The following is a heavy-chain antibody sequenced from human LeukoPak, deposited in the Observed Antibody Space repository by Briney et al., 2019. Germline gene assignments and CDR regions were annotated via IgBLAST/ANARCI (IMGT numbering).Heavy chain of an antibody. V-gene: IGHV4-59*01. J-gene: IGHJ4*02. CDR1: GDSINSYY. CDR3: ARDGGATAYFDY. Sequence: SETLSLTCTVSGDSINSYYWTWIRQPPGKGLEWIGYIYYSGSTNYNPSLKSRVTISVDTSKNQFSLKLSSVSAADTAVYYCARDGGATAYFDYWGQGTLVTVSS. D-gene: IGHD1-26*01. CDR2: IYYSGST.